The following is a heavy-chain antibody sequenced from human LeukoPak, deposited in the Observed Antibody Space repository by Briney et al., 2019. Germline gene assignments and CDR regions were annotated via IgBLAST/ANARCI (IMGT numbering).Heavy chain of an antibody. D-gene: IGHD3-22*01. J-gene: IGHJ4*02. Sequence: PGGSLRLSCAAFGFTFSGSAMHGVRQASGKGLEWVGRIRKKADNYATAYAASVKGRFTISRDDSKNTAYLQMNSLKTEDTAVYYCVPTYFSDSSTFYPDYWGQGTLVTVSS. V-gene: IGHV3-73*01. CDR3: VPTYFSDSSTFYPDY. CDR1: GFTFSGSA. CDR2: IRKKADNYAT.